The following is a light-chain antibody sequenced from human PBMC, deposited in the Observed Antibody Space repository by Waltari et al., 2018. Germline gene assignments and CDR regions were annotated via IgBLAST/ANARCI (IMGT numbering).Light chain of an antibody. CDR2: RDD. CDR1: SSNIGAGYD. V-gene: IGLV1-40*01. Sequence: HSVLTQPPSVSGAPGQSVTISCTGSSSNIGAGYDVHWYQQCPGSAPKVLIYRDDNRPSGVPGRFSGSKSGTSASLSVTGLHVEDEADYFCQSYDRDLNAVLFGGGTKLTVL. J-gene: IGLJ2*01. CDR3: QSYDRDLNAVL.